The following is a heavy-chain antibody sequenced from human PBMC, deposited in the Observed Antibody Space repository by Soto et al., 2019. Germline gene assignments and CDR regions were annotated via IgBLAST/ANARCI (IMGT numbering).Heavy chain of an antibody. CDR2: INHGGST. D-gene: IGHD3-16*01. CDR3: ARASRGGYSNLDY. Sequence: QVQLQQWGAGLLKPSETLSLTCADYGVSFSGYYWTWIRQPPGKGLEWIGEINHGGSTNYNPSLKSRVTISVDTSKNQFSLKLTSATAADTAVHYCARASRGGYSNLDYWGQGTLVTVSS. CDR1: GVSFSGYY. V-gene: IGHV4-34*01. J-gene: IGHJ4*02.